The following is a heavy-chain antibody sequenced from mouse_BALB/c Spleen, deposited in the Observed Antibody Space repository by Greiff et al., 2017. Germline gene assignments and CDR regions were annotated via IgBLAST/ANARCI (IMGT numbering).Heavy chain of an antibody. CDR1: GYTFTSYW. CDR2: IYPGSGST. CDR3: TRTGPDYYGSSWFAY. V-gene: IGHV1S22*01. J-gene: IGHJ3*01. Sequence: LQQPGSELVRPGASVKLSCKASGYTFTSYWMHWVKQRPGQGLEWIGNIYPGSGSTNYDEKFKSKATLTVDTSSSTAYMQLSSLTSEDSAVYYCTRTGPDYYGSSWFAYWGQGTLVTVSA. D-gene: IGHD1-1*01.